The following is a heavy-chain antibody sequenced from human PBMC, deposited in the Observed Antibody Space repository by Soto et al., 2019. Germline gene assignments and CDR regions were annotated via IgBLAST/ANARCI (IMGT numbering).Heavy chain of an antibody. Sequence: PSETLSLTCTVSGGSTSSYYWSWIRQPPGKGLEWIGYIYYSGSTNYNPSLKSRVTISVDTSKNQFSLKLSSVTAADTAVYYCARADDYGDADYWGQGTLVTVSS. CDR1: GGSTSSYY. J-gene: IGHJ4*02. D-gene: IGHD4-17*01. CDR3: ARADDYGDADY. CDR2: IYYSGST. V-gene: IGHV4-59*01.